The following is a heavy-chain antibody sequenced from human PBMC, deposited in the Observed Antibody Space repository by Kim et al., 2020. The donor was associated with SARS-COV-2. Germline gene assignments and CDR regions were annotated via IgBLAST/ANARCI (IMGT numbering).Heavy chain of an antibody. V-gene: IGHV4-59*13. CDR1: GGSISSYY. Sequence: SETLSLTCTVSGGSISSYYWSWIRQPPGKGLEWIGYIYYSGSTNYNPSLKSRVTISVDTSKNQFSLKLSSVTAAHTAVYYCARATYYDFWSGSGVYWFDPWGQGTLVTVSS. CDR3: ARATYYDFWSGSGVYWFDP. J-gene: IGHJ5*02. CDR2: IYYSGST. D-gene: IGHD3-3*01.